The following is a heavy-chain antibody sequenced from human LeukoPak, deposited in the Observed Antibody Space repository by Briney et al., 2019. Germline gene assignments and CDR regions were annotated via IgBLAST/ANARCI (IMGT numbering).Heavy chain of an antibody. Sequence: PGGSLRLSCAASGFTFSRYEMNWVRQAPGKGLDWVSYMSSTGSPTYYADSVKGRFTISRDNAKNSLYLQMNSLRAEDTAIYYCAREHDTSGYPFDYWGQGTLVTVSS. CDR1: GFTFSRYE. D-gene: IGHD3-22*01. CDR3: AREHDTSGYPFDY. CDR2: MSSTGSPT. V-gene: IGHV3-48*03. J-gene: IGHJ4*02.